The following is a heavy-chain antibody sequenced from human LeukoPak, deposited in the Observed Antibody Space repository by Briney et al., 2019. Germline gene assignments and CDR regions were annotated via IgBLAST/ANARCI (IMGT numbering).Heavy chain of an antibody. CDR1: GFTFSSYA. J-gene: IGHJ4*02. CDR3: AGSSWSTRDFDY. V-gene: IGHV3-23*01. Sequence: GGSLRLSCAASGFTFSSYAMSWVRQAPGKRLEWVSAISGSGGSTYYADSVKGRFTISRDNSKNTLYLQMNSLRAEDTAVYYCAGSSWSTRDFDYWGQGTLVTVSS. D-gene: IGHD6-13*01. CDR2: ISGSGGST.